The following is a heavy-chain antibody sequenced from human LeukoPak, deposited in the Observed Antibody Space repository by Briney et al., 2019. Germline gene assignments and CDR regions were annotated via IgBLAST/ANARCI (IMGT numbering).Heavy chain of an antibody. V-gene: IGHV3-23*01. D-gene: IGHD2-2*01. CDR1: GFTFSSYA. CDR3: ASWGGVVVPAAIHPFDY. CDR2: ISGSGGST. Sequence: GGSLRLSCAASGFTFSSYAMSWVRQAPGKGLEWVSAISGSGGSTYYADSVKGRFTISRDNSKNTLYLQMNSLRAEDTAVYYCASWGGVVVPAAIHPFDYWGQGTLVTVSS. J-gene: IGHJ4*02.